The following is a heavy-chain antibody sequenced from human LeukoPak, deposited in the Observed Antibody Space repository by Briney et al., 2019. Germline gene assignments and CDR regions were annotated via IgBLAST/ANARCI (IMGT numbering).Heavy chain of an antibody. CDR3: ARDYYDTSGYYYALDY. V-gene: IGHV3-33*01. Sequence: GGSLRLSCSAPGFTLRNYGMHWGRQAPGKGLGREAAIWYEGSNKYYADSVQGRFTISRDNSKNTLYLQMNSLRAEDTAVYYCARDYYDTSGYYYALDYWGQGTLVTVSS. J-gene: IGHJ4*02. CDR2: IWYEGSNK. D-gene: IGHD3-22*01. CDR1: GFTLRNYG.